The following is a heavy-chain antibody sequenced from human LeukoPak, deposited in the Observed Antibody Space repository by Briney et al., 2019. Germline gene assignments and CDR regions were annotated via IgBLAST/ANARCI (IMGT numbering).Heavy chain of an antibody. CDR2: IRYDGSNK. Sequence: GGSLRLSCAASGFTFSSYGLLWVRQAPGNGLEGVVFIRYDGSNKYYADSVKGRFTISRDNSKNTLFLQMNSLRADDTAVYYCAKDLPEYYGSGSYGFDYWGQGTLVTVSS. D-gene: IGHD3-10*01. CDR1: GFTFSSYG. CDR3: AKDLPEYYGSGSYGFDY. V-gene: IGHV3-30*02. J-gene: IGHJ4*02.